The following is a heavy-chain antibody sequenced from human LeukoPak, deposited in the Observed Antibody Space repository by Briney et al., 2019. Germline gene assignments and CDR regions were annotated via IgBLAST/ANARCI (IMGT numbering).Heavy chain of an antibody. J-gene: IGHJ4*02. CDR2: IIPIFGTA. D-gene: IGHD3-16*01. CDR1: GGTFSSYA. Sequence: SVKVSCKASGGTFSSYAISWVRQAPGQGLEWMGGIIPIFGTANYAQKFQGRVTITAHQSTSPAYMELSSLRSEDTAVYYCARDLASGGDYWGQGTLVTVSS. V-gene: IGHV1-69*13. CDR3: ARDLASGGDY.